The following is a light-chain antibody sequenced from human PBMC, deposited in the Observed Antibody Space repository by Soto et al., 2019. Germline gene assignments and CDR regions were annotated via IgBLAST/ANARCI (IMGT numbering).Light chain of an antibody. Sequence: QSVLIQPTSASGTPGQRVTISCSGRNSNIGSSTVKWYCHLPRSAPKLLIYADNQRPSGVPDRFSGSKSVTSASLPISGLQSEDVADYYCATWEDSLNGVVFGEGTKLTVL. CDR1: NSNIGSST. CDR2: ADN. V-gene: IGLV1-44*01. CDR3: ATWEDSLNGVV. J-gene: IGLJ3*02.